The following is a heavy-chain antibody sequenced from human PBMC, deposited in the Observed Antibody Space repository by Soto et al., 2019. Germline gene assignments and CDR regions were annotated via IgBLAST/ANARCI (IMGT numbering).Heavy chain of an antibody. Sequence: QMQLVQSGPEVKKPGTSVKVSCKASGFTFTSSAVQWVRQARGQRLEWLGWIVVGSGNTNYAQKFQERVTITRDMSTSTAYMELSSLRSEDTAVYYCAAGRWVAARPWLLEIDYWGQGTLVTVSS. V-gene: IGHV1-58*01. CDR2: IVVGSGNT. CDR1: GFTFTSSA. D-gene: IGHD6-6*01. CDR3: AAGRWVAARPWLLEIDY. J-gene: IGHJ4*02.